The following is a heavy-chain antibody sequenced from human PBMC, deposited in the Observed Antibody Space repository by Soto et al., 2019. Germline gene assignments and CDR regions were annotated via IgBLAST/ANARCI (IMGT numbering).Heavy chain of an antibody. V-gene: IGHV3-30*18. CDR1: GFSFSSSG. J-gene: IGHJ4*02. D-gene: IGHD3-9*01. CDR3: AKDLTGPYDY. Sequence: QSGGSLRLSCAASGFSFSSSGMHWVRQAPGKGLEWVADIFYDGSKIHYADSVKGRFTISRDNSKNTVHLQMNSLRPEDTAVYYCAKDLTGPYDYWGQGTLVTVSS. CDR2: IFYDGSKI.